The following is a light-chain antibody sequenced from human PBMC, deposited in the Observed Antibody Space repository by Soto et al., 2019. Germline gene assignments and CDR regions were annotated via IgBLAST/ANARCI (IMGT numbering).Light chain of an antibody. V-gene: IGKV1-39*01. Sequence: DIQMTQSPSSLSASVGDRVTVTCRASQSISSYLNWYQQKPGKAPKLLIYGASSLQSGVPSRFSGSGSGTDFTLTISSLQPEDFVSYYCQQSYSTPEPFGQGTKV. CDR1: QSISSY. CDR3: QQSYSTPEP. CDR2: GAS. J-gene: IGKJ1*01.